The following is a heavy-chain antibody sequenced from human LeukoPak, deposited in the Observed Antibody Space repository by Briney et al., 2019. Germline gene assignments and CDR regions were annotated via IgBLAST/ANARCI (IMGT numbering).Heavy chain of an antibody. CDR1: GGSISSTNW. V-gene: IGHV4-4*02. D-gene: IGHD1/OR15-1a*01. CDR3: ARDKRITGTTVGMDV. CDR2: IYHSGST. J-gene: IGHJ6*02. Sequence: SETLSLTCAVSGGSISSTNWWNWVRQPPGKGLEWIGQIYHSGSTNNNPSLKSRVTMSVDKSKNQFSLKLSSVTAADTAIYYCARDKRITGTTVGMDVWGQGTTVTVSS.